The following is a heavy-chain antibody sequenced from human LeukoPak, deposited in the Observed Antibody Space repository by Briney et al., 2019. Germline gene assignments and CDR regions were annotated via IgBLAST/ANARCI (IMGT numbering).Heavy chain of an antibody. CDR2: INHSGSA. J-gene: IGHJ4*02. D-gene: IGHD3-22*01. CDR3: ARGRGIYYDSSGPLSTFDY. CDR1: GGSFSGYY. Sequence: PSETLSLTCAVYGGSFSGYYWSWIRRPAGNGLEWIGEINHSGSANYNPSLKSRVTKSVDTSKNQFSLKLTSVTAEDTAVYYCARGRGIYYDSSGPLSTFDYWGQGTLVTVSS. V-gene: IGHV4-34*01.